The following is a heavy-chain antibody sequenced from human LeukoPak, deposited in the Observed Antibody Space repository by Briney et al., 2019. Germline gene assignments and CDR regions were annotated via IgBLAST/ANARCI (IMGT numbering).Heavy chain of an antibody. V-gene: IGHV3-48*01. Sequence: GGSLRPSCAASGFTLSSYDMNWVRQAPGKGLEWVSYITGSSSSRYYADSVKGRFTISRDNAKNSLYLQMNSLRAEDTAIYYCARDSSYGMDVWGQGTTVTVSS. J-gene: IGHJ6*02. CDR1: GFTLSSYD. CDR3: ARDSSYGMDV. CDR2: ITGSSSSR.